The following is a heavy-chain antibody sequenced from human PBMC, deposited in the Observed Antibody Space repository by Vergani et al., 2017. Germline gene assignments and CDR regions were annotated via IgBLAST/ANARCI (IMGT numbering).Heavy chain of an antibody. CDR1: FDSIRNLY. V-gene: IGHV4-59*11. Sequence: QVQLQESGPGLVKSSETLSLTCSVSFDSIRNLYCNWIRQPPGKGLEWIGSIHYSENTNYNPSLKTRVTISVDTSKNQFSLTLTSVTAADTAVYYCASDNHSGQRAERWGQGILVTVTS. CDR3: ASDNHSGQRAER. J-gene: IGHJ4*02. CDR2: IHYSENT. D-gene: IGHD1-1*01.